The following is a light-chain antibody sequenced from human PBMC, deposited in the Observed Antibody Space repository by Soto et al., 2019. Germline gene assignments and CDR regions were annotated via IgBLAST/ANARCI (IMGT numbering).Light chain of an antibody. Sequence: QLVLTQSPSASASLGASVKLTCTLSRGHSRYGIAWHQQQPDKGPQYLMKVNSDGSHTKGDGIPDRFSGSSSGAEYYLTISSLQSEDEADYYCQTWGTGIQVFGGGTKLTVL. V-gene: IGLV4-69*01. J-gene: IGLJ3*02. CDR1: RGHSRYG. CDR3: QTWGTGIQV. CDR2: VNSDGSH.